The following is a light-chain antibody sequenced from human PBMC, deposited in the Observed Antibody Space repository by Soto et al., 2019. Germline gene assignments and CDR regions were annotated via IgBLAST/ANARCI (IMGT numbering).Light chain of an antibody. CDR1: QSVSRD. CDR3: QQRSNWPST. V-gene: IGKV3-11*01. CDR2: DAS. J-gene: IGKJ2*01. Sequence: EIVLTQSPATLSLFPGERATLSCRASQSVSRDLAWYQQKPGQAPRLLIYDASNRATGIPARFSGSGSGTDCTLTICSLEPEDFAVYYCQQRSNWPSTFGQGTKLEIK.